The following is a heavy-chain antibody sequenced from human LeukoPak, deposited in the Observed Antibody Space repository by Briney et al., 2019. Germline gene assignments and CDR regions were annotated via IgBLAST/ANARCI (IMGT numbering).Heavy chain of an antibody. J-gene: IGHJ4*02. D-gene: IGHD3-10*01. CDR2: ISSSSSYI. CDR3: AREDTMVRGVFDH. CDR1: GFTFSNYS. Sequence: GGSLRLSCAASGFTFSNYSMNWVRQAPGKGLEWVSSISSSSSYIYYADSVKGRFTISRDNAKNSLYLQMNSLRAEDTAVYYCAREDTMVRGVFDHWGQGTLVTVSS. V-gene: IGHV3-21*01.